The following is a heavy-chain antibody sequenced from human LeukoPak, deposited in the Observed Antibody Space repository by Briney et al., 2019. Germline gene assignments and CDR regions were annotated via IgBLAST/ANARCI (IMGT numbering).Heavy chain of an antibody. CDR2: INHRGGT. CDR3: ARGSITMPAAPFDY. Sequence: SETLSLTCAVYGGSFSGYYWTWIRQSPGEGLEWIGEINHRGGTNYNPPLKSRVTMSLDTFKTEFSLRLTAVTAADTAVYYCARGSITMPAAPFDYWGQGTLVTVSS. J-gene: IGHJ4*02. D-gene: IGHD3-10*01. CDR1: GGSFSGYY. V-gene: IGHV4-34*01.